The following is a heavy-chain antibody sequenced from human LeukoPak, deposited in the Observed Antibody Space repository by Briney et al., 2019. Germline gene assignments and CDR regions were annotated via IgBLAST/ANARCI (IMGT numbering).Heavy chain of an antibody. V-gene: IGHV3-7*01. D-gene: IGHD6-19*01. CDR3: ARDYSSGWYELPPRHVTDAFDI. Sequence: PGGSLRLSCAASGFTFSSYWMSWVRQAPGKGLEWVANIKQDGSEKYYVDSVKGRFTISRDNAKNSLYLQMNSLRAEDTAVYYCARDYSSGWYELPPRHVTDAFDIWGQGTMVTVSS. CDR2: IKQDGSEK. J-gene: IGHJ3*02. CDR1: GFTFSSYW.